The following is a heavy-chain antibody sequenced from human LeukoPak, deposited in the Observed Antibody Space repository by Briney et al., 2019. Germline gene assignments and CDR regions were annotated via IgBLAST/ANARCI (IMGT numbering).Heavy chain of an antibody. V-gene: IGHV1-2*06. J-gene: IGHJ3*02. Sequence: GASVKVSCRASGYTFTDYYMHWVRQAPGQGLEWMGRINPNSGGTNYAQKFQGRVTMTRDTSISTAYMELSRLRSDDTAVYYCARGPTLEWGWPYDAFDIWGQGTMVTVSS. CDR1: GYTFTDYY. CDR2: INPNSGGT. D-gene: IGHD1-26*01. CDR3: ARGPTLEWGWPYDAFDI.